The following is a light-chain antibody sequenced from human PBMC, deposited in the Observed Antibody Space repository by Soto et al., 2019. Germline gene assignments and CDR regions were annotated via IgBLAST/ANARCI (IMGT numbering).Light chain of an antibody. Sequence: EIVLTQSPGTLSLSPGERATLSCRASQSVSSSYLAWYQQKPGQAPRLLIYGASSRATGVPDRFSGSGSGTDFTLTISRLEPEDCAVYYCHHYGSSTGRFGQGTKVEIK. CDR1: QSVSSSY. CDR3: HHYGSSTGR. J-gene: IGKJ1*01. V-gene: IGKV3-20*01. CDR2: GAS.